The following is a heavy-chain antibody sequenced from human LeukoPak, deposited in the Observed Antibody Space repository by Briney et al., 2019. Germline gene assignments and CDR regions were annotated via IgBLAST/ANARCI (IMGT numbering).Heavy chain of an antibody. D-gene: IGHD3-22*01. Sequence: GGSLRLSCAASGFXFSGYEMNWVGQAPGKGLEWVSYISNSGTNMLYADSVKGRFTISRDISRTSLYLQMSSLRAEDTAVYYCARGGGSAYHYNAFDIWGLGTMVTVSS. V-gene: IGHV3-48*03. CDR2: ISNSGTNM. J-gene: IGHJ3*02. CDR3: ARGGGSAYHYNAFDI. CDR1: GFXFSGYE.